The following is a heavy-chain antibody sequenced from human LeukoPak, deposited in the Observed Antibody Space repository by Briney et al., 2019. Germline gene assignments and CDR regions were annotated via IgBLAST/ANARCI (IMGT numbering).Heavy chain of an antibody. CDR2: ISGDGGST. CDR1: GFTFNDYA. J-gene: IGHJ5*02. V-gene: IGHV3-43*02. Sequence: GGSLRLSCAASGFTFNDYAMHWVRQAPGKGLEWVSLISGDGGSTYYADSVKGRFTISRDNSKKTLYLQMNNLRAEDTAFYYCAKDRGIVVVGRFDPWGQGTLVTVSS. D-gene: IGHD2-2*01. CDR3: AKDRGIVVVGRFDP.